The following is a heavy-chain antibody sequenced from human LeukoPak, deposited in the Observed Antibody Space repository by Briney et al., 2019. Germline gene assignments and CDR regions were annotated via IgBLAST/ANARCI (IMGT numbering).Heavy chain of an antibody. CDR3: ARKIVGASFDY. D-gene: IGHD1-26*01. CDR2: ISSRGSAI. CDR1: GFTFRSYW. Sequence: QPGGSLRLSCFASGFTFRSYWMNWVRQAPGKGLEWVSYISSRGSAIYYADSVKGRFTISRDIAKTSLYLQMNSLRAEDTAVYYCARKIVGASFDYWGQGTLVTVSS. V-gene: IGHV3-48*04. J-gene: IGHJ4*02.